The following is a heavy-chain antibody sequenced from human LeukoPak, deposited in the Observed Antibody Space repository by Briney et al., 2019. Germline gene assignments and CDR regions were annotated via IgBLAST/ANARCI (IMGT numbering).Heavy chain of an antibody. V-gene: IGHV3-30-3*01. CDR1: GFIFSSYA. CDR2: ISYDGINK. Sequence: PGGSLRLSCAASGFIFSSYALHWVRQAPGKGLEWVAVISYDGINKYYVDSMKGRFSISRDNSKNTLYLQMNSLRAEDTAVYYCARDQNHYYDSCAYQDDAFDIWGQGTMVTVSP. J-gene: IGHJ3*02. D-gene: IGHD3-22*01. CDR3: ARDQNHYYDSCAYQDDAFDI.